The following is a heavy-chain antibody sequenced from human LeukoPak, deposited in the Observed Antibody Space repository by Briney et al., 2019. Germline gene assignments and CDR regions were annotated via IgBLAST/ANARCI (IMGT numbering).Heavy chain of an antibody. CDR3: TRDQMNY. V-gene: IGHV3-53*01. CDR2: IFSNGDT. J-gene: IGHJ4*02. D-gene: IGHD5-24*01. Sequence: GGSLRLSCTASEFAVSRNYMLWVRQAPGKGLEWVSLIFSNGDTHYADSVKGRFTISRDTSKNTVSLQMNSLRVEDTAMYYCTRDQMNYWGQGTLVTVSS. CDR1: EFAVSRNY.